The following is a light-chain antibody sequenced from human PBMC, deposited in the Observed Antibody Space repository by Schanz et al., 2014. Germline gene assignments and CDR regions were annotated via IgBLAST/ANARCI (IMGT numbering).Light chain of an antibody. V-gene: IGLV2-11*01. CDR3: CSYAGNYTRV. CDR2: DVS. Sequence: QSALTQPPSVSGSPGQSVTISCTGTSSDVGSYNHVSWYQQPPGTAPKLMIYDVSNRPSGVSNRFSGSKSGNTASLTISGLQAEDEADYYCCSYAGNYTRVFGGGTKLTVL. CDR1: SSDVGSYNH. J-gene: IGLJ2*01.